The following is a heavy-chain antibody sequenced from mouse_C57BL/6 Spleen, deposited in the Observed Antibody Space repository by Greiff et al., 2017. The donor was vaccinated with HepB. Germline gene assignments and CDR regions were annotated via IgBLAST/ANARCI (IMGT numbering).Heavy chain of an antibody. CDR1: GYTFTSYW. CDR3: ARYNYGDAMDY. J-gene: IGHJ4*01. CDR2: INPSNGGT. V-gene: IGHV1-53*01. Sequence: VQLQQPGTELVKPGASVKLSCKASGYTFTSYWMHWVKQRPGQGLEWIGNINPSNGGTKYNEKFKSKATLTVDKSSSTAYMQLSSLTSEDSAVYYWARYNYGDAMDYWGQGTSVTVSS. D-gene: IGHD1-1*01.